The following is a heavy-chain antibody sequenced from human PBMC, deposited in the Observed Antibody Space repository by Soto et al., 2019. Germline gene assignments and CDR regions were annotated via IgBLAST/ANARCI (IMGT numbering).Heavy chain of an antibody. J-gene: IGHJ4*02. CDR1: GGSVSSGSNY. CDR3: ARSNPRRYFDY. V-gene: IGHV4-61*01. Sequence: SETLSLTCTVSGGSVSSGSNYWSWIRQPPGKGLEWIGYIYYSGSTNYNPSLKSRVTISVDTSKNQFSLKLSSVTAADTAVYYCARSNPRRYFDYWGQGTLVTVSS. CDR2: IYYSGST.